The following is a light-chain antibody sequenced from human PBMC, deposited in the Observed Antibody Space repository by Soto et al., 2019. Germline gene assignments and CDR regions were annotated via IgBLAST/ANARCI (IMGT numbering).Light chain of an antibody. CDR2: RND. V-gene: IGLV1-47*01. CDR3: AAWDVTLSAV. J-gene: IGLJ3*02. Sequence: QPVLTQPPSASGTPGQRVTISCSGSNSNIGSKDVYWYQQFPGTAPKLLIFRNDQRPSGVSARFSASKAGTSASLAISGLRSEDEAHYYCAAWDVTLSAVFGGGTKVTVL. CDR1: NSNIGSKD.